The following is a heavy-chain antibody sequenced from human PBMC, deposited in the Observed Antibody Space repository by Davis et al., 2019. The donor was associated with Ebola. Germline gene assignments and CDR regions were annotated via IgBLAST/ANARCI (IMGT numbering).Heavy chain of an antibody. CDR1: GGSISNYY. Sequence: MPSETLSLTCTVSGGSISNYYWSWIRQPPGKGLEWIGYIYYSGSTNYNPSLKSRVTISVDTSKNQFSLKLSSVTAADTAVYYCASRDGYNGDYWGQGTLVTVSS. J-gene: IGHJ4*02. D-gene: IGHD5-24*01. CDR2: IYYSGST. CDR3: ASRDGYNGDY. V-gene: IGHV4-59*08.